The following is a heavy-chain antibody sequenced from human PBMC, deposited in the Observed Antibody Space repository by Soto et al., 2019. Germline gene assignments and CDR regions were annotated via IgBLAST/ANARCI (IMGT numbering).Heavy chain of an antibody. CDR3: ARGGGTGSFSETNRFDP. Sequence: EVQLVESGGGLVQPGGSLRLSCAASGFIFSSYEMHWVRQAPGKGLEWVSYLSNSGSTIYYADSVKGRFTISRDNAKKSLYLQMNSLRAEDTAVYYCARGGGTGSFSETNRFDPWGQGTLVTVSS. D-gene: IGHD1-26*01. V-gene: IGHV3-48*03. J-gene: IGHJ5*02. CDR1: GFIFSSYE. CDR2: LSNSGSTI.